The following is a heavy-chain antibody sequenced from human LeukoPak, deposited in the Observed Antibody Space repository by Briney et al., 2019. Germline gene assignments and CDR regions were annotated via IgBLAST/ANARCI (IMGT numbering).Heavy chain of an antibody. Sequence: GGSPRLSCEASGFTFSSYAMSWVRQAPGKGLEWVSAISGSGGSTYYADSVKGRFTISRDNSKNTLYLQMNSLRAEDTAVYYCAKAGHTNDYVDYWGQGTLVTVSS. J-gene: IGHJ4*02. CDR2: ISGSGGST. CDR1: GFTFSSYA. D-gene: IGHD1-1*01. CDR3: AKAGHTNDYVDY. V-gene: IGHV3-23*01.